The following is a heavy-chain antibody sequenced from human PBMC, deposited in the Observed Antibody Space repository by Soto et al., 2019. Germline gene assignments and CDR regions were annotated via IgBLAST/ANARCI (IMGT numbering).Heavy chain of an antibody. CDR1: GFTFNNYG. Sequence: LRLSCVVSGFTFNNYGINWVRQAPGKGLEWVSTVSKSDYTYYSDSVKGRFTISRDNAKNTVSLQMNTLRAEDTAVYYCAREDSIIIPAVSDFWGQGTLVTVSS. V-gene: IGHV3-21*04. CDR2: VSKSDYT. J-gene: IGHJ4*02. CDR3: AREDSIIIPAVSDF. D-gene: IGHD2-2*01.